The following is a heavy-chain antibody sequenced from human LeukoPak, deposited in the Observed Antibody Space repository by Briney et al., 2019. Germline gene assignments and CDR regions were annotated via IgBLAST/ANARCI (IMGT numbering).Heavy chain of an antibody. CDR3: ARAESVAGNFDY. Sequence: SVKVSCKASGGTFSSYAISWVRQAPGQGLEWMGGIIPIFGTANYAQKFQGRVTITADESTSTAYMELSSLRSEDTAVYYCARAESVAGNFDYWGQGTLVTLSS. D-gene: IGHD6-19*01. CDR1: GGTFSSYA. V-gene: IGHV1-69*01. J-gene: IGHJ4*02. CDR2: IIPIFGTA.